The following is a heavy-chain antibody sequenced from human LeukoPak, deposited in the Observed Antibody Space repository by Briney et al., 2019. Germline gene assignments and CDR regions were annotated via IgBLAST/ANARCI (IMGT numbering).Heavy chain of an antibody. V-gene: IGHV4-4*07. CDR2: IYSSGST. CDR3: ARGSKAAAGIFDS. J-gene: IGHJ4*02. Sequence: SETLCLTSSVPGGSISSYYWSWVRQPAGKGLGWVGRIYSSGSTNYNPSINRRVTMSVDTSNSQFSLRLTSVTAADTAVYYCARGSKAAAGIFDSWGQGTLVTVSS. D-gene: IGHD6-13*01. CDR1: GGSISSYY.